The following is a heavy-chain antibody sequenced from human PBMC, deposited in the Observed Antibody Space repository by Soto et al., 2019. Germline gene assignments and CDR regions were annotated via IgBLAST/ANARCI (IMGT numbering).Heavy chain of an antibody. V-gene: IGHV1-3*01. CDR3: VRRHVSATGIDWFDP. J-gene: IGHJ5*02. CDR1: GYTFTSYG. CDR2: INAANGDT. D-gene: IGHD6-13*01. Sequence: ASVKVSCKASGYTFTSYGIHWVRQAPGQRLEWMGWINAANGDTKYSPKFQGRVTITRDTSASTAYMELSSLRSEDTAVYYCVRRHVSATGIDWFDPWGRGTLVTVSS.